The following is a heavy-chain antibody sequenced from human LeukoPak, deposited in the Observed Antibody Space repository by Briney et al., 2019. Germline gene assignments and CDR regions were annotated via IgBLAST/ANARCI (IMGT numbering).Heavy chain of an antibody. CDR3: AEEGYCSGGSCYSHYYNYYMDV. Sequence: GGSLRLSCAASGFTFSSYGMHWVRQAPGKGLEWVAFIRYDGNNKYYADSVKGRFTISRDNSKNTLYLQMNSLRAEDTAVYYCAEEGYCSGGSCYSHYYNYYMDVWGKGTTVTVSS. J-gene: IGHJ6*03. CDR1: GFTFSSYG. V-gene: IGHV3-30*02. D-gene: IGHD2-15*01. CDR2: IRYDGNNK.